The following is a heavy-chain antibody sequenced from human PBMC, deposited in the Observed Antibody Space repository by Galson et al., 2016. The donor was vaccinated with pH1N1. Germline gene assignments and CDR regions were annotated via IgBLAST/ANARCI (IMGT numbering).Heavy chain of an antibody. CDR1: GFTFSTYS. Sequence: SLRLSCAASGFTFSTYSFNWVRQDHGKGLEWISYISGSSNTIYYAASVKGRFTISRDNAKNPLYLHMNSLGDADTAVYYCARALLYSNFVSEFWGQGTLVTVSS. V-gene: IGHV3-48*02. D-gene: IGHD4-11*01. J-gene: IGHJ4*02. CDR2: ISGSSNTI. CDR3: ARALLYSNFVSEF.